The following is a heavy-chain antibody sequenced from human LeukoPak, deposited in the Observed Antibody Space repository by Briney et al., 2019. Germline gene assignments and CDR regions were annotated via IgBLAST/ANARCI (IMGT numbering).Heavy chain of an antibody. J-gene: IGHJ4*02. CDR2: INHSGST. V-gene: IGHV4-34*01. Sequence: SETLSLTCAVYGGSFSGYYWSWIRQPPGKGLEWIGEINHSGSTNYNPSLKSRVTISVDTSKNQFSLKLSSVTAADTAVYYCASLPDFWSGYIDYWGQGTLVTVSS. D-gene: IGHD3-3*01. CDR3: ASLPDFWSGYIDY. CDR1: GGSFSGYY.